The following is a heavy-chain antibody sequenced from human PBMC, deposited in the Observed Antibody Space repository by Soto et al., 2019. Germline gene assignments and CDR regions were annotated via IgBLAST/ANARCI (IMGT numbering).Heavy chain of an antibody. V-gene: IGHV4-34*01. CDR2: INHSGST. J-gene: IGHJ5*02. D-gene: IGHD3-10*01. CDR3: ARGRITMVRGVPCNNWFDP. CDR1: GGSFSGYY. Sequence: SETLSLTCAVYGGSFSGYYWSWIRQPPGKGLEWIGEINHSGSTNYNPSLKSRVTISVDTSKNQFSLKLSSVTAADTAVYYCARGRITMVRGVPCNNWFDPWGQGTLVTVSS.